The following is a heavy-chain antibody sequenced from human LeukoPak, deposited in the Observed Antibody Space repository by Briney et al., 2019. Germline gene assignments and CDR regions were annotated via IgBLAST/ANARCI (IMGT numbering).Heavy chain of an antibody. D-gene: IGHD1-26*01. CDR3: ARDYIVGATNWFDP. CDR1: GYTFTSYY. J-gene: IGHJ5*02. CDR2: INPNSGGT. Sequence: ASVKVSCKASGYTFTSYYMHWVRQAPGQGLEWMGWINPNSGGTNYAQKFQGRVTMTRDTSISTAYMELSRLRSDDTAVYYCARDYIVGATNWFDPWGQGTLVTVSS. V-gene: IGHV1-2*02.